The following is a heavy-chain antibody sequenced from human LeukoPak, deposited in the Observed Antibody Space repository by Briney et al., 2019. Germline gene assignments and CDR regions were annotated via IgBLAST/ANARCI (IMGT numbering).Heavy chain of an antibody. J-gene: IGHJ6*02. CDR3: AREYCSGGSCYPQGYYYYGMDV. Sequence: GGSLRLSCAASGFTFSSYSMNWVRQAPGKGLEWVLSISSSSNYIYYADSVKGRFTISRDNAKNSLYLQMNSLRAEDTAVYYCAREYCSGGSCYPQGYYYYGMDVWGQGTTVTVSS. CDR1: GFTFSSYS. V-gene: IGHV3-21*01. D-gene: IGHD2-15*01. CDR2: ISSSSNYI.